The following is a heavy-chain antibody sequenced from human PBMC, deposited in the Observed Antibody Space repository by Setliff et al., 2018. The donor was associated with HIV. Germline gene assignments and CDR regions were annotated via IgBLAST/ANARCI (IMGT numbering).Heavy chain of an antibody. V-gene: IGHV2-5*02. CDR3: AHSPPPFLSGPLYYFDY. Sequence: SGPTLVNPTQTLALTCTFSGFSLSTSGVGVGRIRQPPGKALEWLGTIYWDDDRRYTPSLNSRLTITKGPSRDQVVLTLTDMDPADTGTYYCAHSPPPFLSGPLYYFDYWGQGTLVTVSS. CDR1: GFSLSTSGVG. J-gene: IGHJ4*02. CDR2: IYWDDDR. D-gene: IGHD2-15*01.